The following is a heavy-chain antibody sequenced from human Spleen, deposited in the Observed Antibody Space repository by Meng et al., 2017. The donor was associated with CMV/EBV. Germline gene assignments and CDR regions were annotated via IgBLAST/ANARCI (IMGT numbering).Heavy chain of an antibody. CDR2: VSADTGHA. D-gene: IGHD3/OR15-3a*01. J-gene: IGHJ4*02. Sequence: FPHSGISWVRPAPGQAPGWVGWVSADTGHASYAQKVQGRVTVTTDTSTNTAYMALRSLASDDTAVYYCATGEEGRDLWTAYTTTLDYWGQGTLVTVSS. CDR3: ATGEEGRDLWTAYTTTLDY. CDR1: FPHSG. V-gene: IGHV1-18*01.